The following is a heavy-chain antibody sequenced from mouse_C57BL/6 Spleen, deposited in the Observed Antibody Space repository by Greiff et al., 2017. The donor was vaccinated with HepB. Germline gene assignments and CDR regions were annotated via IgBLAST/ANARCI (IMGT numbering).Heavy chain of an antibody. CDR3: ARGIYYYGSSPSYYAMDY. J-gene: IGHJ4*01. V-gene: IGHV1-7*01. Sequence: QVQLKQSGAELAKPGASVKLSCKASGYTFTSYWMHWVKQRPGQGLEWIGYINPSSGYTKYNQKFKDKATLTADKSSSTAYMQLSSLTYEDSAVYYCARGIYYYGSSPSYYAMDYWGQGTSVTVSS. CDR2: INPSSGYT. CDR1: GYTFTSYW. D-gene: IGHD1-1*01.